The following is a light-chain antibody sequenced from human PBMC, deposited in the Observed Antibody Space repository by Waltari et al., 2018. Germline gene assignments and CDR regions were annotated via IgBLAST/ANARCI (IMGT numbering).Light chain of an antibody. CDR3: AAWDDNLTGPL. J-gene: IGLJ3*02. CDR1: SSNIGGNF. V-gene: IGLV1-47*01. CDR2: TNN. Sequence: SVLTQPPSASGTPGQTVTIPCSGSSSNIGGNFVYWYQQLPGMAPQLLIYTNNQRPSGVPDRFSGSKSGTSASRDMSGLRSDDEAEYYCAAWDDNLTGPLFGGGTKVTV.